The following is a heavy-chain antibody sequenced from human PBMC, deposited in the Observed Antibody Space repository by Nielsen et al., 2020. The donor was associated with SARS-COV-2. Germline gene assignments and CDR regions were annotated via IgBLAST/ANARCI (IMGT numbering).Heavy chain of an antibody. V-gene: IGHV3-33*01. CDR1: GFTFSSSG. CDR2: IWYDGSNK. CDR3: ARKYSSGWTDY. Sequence: GESLKISCAASGFTFSSSGMHWVRQAPGKGLEWVAVIWYDGSNKFYADSVKGRFTISRDNSKNTLYLQMNSLRAEDTAVYYCARKYSSGWTDYWGQGTLVTVSS. J-gene: IGHJ4*02. D-gene: IGHD6-19*01.